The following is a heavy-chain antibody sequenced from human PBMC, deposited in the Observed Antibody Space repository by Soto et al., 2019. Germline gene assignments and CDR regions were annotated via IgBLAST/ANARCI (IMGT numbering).Heavy chain of an antibody. CDR3: ARGAALTGDIEDAFDI. CDR1: GYTFTGYY. D-gene: IGHD7-27*01. Sequence: ASVKVSCKASGYTFTGYYMHWVRQAPGQGLEWMGWINPNSGGTNYAQKFQGWVTMTRDTSISTAYMELSRLRSDDTALYYCARGAALTGDIEDAFDIWGQGTMVTVSS. V-gene: IGHV1-2*04. CDR2: INPNSGGT. J-gene: IGHJ3*02.